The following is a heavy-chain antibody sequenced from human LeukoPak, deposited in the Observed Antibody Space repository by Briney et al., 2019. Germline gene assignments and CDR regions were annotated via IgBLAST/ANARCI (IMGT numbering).Heavy chain of an antibody. CDR3: ARDLEWDTAMVNPTGY. J-gene: IGHJ4*02. D-gene: IGHD5-18*01. CDR2: ISGSGGST. V-gene: IGHV3-23*01. Sequence: SGGSLRLSCAASGFTFSSYAMSWVRQAPGKGLEWVSAISGSGGSTYYADSVKGRFTISRDNAKNSLYLQMNSLRAEDTAVYYCARDLEWDTAMVNPTGYWGQGTLVTVSS. CDR1: GFTFSSYA.